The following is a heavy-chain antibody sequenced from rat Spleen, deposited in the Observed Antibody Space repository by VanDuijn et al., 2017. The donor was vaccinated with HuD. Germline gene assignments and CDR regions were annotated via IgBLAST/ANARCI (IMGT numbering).Heavy chain of an antibody. Sequence: EVQLVESGGGLVQPGSSMKVSCAASGFTFSNYGMAWVRQAPATGLEWVAHIRYDGSSTYYRDSVKGRFTISRDNAKSTLYLQMDSLRSEDTATYYCTTHTMGITTEGYFDFWGPGTMVTVSS. V-gene: IGHV5-29*01. CDR3: TTHTMGITTEGYFDF. CDR1: GFTFSNYG. CDR2: IRYDGSST. J-gene: IGHJ1*01. D-gene: IGHD1-9*01.